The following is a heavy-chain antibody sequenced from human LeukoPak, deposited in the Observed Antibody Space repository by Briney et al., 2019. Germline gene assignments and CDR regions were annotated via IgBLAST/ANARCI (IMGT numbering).Heavy chain of an antibody. D-gene: IGHD5-18*01. V-gene: IGHV1-2*02. CDR3: ASGYRFRN. J-gene: IGHJ4*02. Sequence: ASATVSCTASGYPFTDYYMHWERQAPGQGLEWVGWYNPNRGGTDYAQKFQGRVTMTRDTSISTAYMELSRLRYDDTAVYYCASGYRFRNWGQGTLVTVSS. CDR2: YNPNRGGT. CDR1: GYPFTDYY.